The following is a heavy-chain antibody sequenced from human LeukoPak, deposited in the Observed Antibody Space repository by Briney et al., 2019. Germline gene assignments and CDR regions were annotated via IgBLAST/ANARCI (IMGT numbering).Heavy chain of an antibody. Sequence: SETLSLTCSVSGGSISSGGYYWSWIRQHPGKGLEWIGYIYYSGSTYYNPSLKSRVTISVDTSKNQFSLKLSSVTAADTAVYYCARDRYTVVSWYFDLWGRGTLVTVSS. J-gene: IGHJ2*01. V-gene: IGHV4-31*03. CDR2: IYYSGST. CDR1: GGSISSGGYY. D-gene: IGHD4-23*01. CDR3: ARDRYTVVSWYFDL.